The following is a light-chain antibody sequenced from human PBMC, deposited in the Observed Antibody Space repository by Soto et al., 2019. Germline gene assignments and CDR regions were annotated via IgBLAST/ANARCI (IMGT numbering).Light chain of an antibody. CDR3: CSYAGSYTYV. CDR2: DVT. V-gene: IGLV2-11*01. CDR1: SSDVGGYNY. Sequence: LTQPRSVSGYPGQSVTISCTGTSSDVGGYNYVSWYQHHPGKAPKLMIYDVTKRPSGVRDRFSASKSGNTASLTISGLQAEDEADYYCCSYAGSYTYVFGTGTKVTV. J-gene: IGLJ1*01.